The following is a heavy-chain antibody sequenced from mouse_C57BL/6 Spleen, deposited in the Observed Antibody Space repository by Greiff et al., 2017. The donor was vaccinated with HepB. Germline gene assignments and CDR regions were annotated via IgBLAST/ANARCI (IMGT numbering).Heavy chain of an antibody. CDR2: INPYNGDT. J-gene: IGHJ1*03. CDR1: GYSFTGYF. D-gene: IGHD2-13*01. Sequence: EVKLMEPGPELVKPGDSVKISCKASGYSFTGYFMHWVMQSHGKSLEWIGRINPYNGDTFYNQKFKGKATLTVDKSSSTAHMELRSLTSEYSAVYYCARQVIPWYFDVWGTGTTVTVSS. V-gene: IGHV1-20*01. CDR3: ARQVIPWYFDV.